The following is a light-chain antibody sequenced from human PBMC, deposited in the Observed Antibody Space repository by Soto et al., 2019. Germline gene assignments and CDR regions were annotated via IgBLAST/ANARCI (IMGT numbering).Light chain of an antibody. CDR3: QQYNNWLT. CDR2: GTS. J-gene: IGKJ4*01. V-gene: IGKV3-15*01. Sequence: EIVMTQSPATLSVSPGERATLSCRASQSVSSNLAWYQQKLGQAPRLLIYGTSTRATGIPARFSGSGSGTEFTLTISSLQYEDFAVYYCQQYNNWLTFGGGTKVEIK. CDR1: QSVSSN.